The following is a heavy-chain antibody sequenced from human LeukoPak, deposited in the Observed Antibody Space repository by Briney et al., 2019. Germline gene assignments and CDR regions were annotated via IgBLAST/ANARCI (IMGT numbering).Heavy chain of an antibody. CDR1: GGTFSSYA. CDR2: IIPIFGTA. J-gene: IGHJ4*02. Sequence: SVKVSCKASGGTFSSYAISWVGQAPGQGLEWMGGIIPIFGTANYAQKFQGRVTITADKSTSTAYMELSSLRSEDTAVYYCASREIHIAVAGYDYWGQGTLVTVSS. V-gene: IGHV1-69*06. D-gene: IGHD6-19*01. CDR3: ASREIHIAVAGYDY.